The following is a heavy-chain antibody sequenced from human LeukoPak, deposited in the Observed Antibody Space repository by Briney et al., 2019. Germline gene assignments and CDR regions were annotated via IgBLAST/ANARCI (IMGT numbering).Heavy chain of an antibody. V-gene: IGHV4-4*07. CDR2: IYTSGST. Sequence: PSETLSLTCTVSGGSISSYYWSWIRQPAGKGLEWIGRIYTSGSTNYNPSLKSRVTMSVDTSKNQFSLKLSSVTAADTAVYYCARDYYYGSGSYSSFGMDVWGQGTMVTVSS. D-gene: IGHD3-10*01. J-gene: IGHJ6*02. CDR3: ARDYYYGSGSYSSFGMDV. CDR1: GGSISSYY.